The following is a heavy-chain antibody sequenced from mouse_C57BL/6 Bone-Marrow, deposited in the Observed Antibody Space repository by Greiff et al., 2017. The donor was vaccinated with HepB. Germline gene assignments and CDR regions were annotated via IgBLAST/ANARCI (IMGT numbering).Heavy chain of an antibody. J-gene: IGHJ2*01. CDR2: INPNNGGT. Sequence: VQLQQSGPELVKPGASVKISCKASGYTFTDYYMNWVKQSPGKSLEWIGDINPNNGGTSYNQKFKGKATLTVDKSSSTAYMELRSLTSEDSAVYYCAKEEDLLPLYFDYWGQGTTLTVSS. CDR3: AKEEDLLPLYFDY. V-gene: IGHV1-26*01. CDR1: GYTFTDYY. D-gene: IGHD2-1*01.